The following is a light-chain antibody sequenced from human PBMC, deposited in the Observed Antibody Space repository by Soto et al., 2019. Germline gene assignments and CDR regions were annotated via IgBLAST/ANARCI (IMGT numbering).Light chain of an antibody. V-gene: IGKV3-15*01. CDR2: GAS. CDR1: QSVRSN. Sequence: DIVMTQSPATLSVSPGERATLSCRASQSVRSNLAWYQQKPGQAPRLLIYGASTRATGSPARFSGSGSGTEFTLTISSLQSEDFAVYYCQQYNNWPPWTFGQGTKVEIK. J-gene: IGKJ1*01. CDR3: QQYNNWPPWT.